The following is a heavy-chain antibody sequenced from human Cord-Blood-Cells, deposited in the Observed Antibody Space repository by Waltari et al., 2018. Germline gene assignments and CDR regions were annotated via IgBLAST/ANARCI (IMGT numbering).Heavy chain of an antibody. Sequence: QVQLVESGGGVVQPGRSLRPSGEASGFTFSGYGFAWVRLAPGKVLEWVAFICYDGSNKYYADSVKGRFTISRDNSKNTLYLQMNSLRAEDTAVYYCVLTAPSRSGRSSSWYYFDYWGQGTLVTVSS. CDR3: VLTAPSRSGRSSSWYYFDY. CDR2: ICYDGSNK. J-gene: IGHJ4*02. CDR1: GFTFSGYG. V-gene: IGHV3-33*01. D-gene: IGHD6-13*01.